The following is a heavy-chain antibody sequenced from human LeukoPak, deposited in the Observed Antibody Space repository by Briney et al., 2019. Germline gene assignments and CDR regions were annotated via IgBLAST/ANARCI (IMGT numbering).Heavy chain of an antibody. V-gene: IGHV3-23*01. CDR2: IRGSGGST. D-gene: IGHD2-2*01. CDR1: GFTFSSYA. CDR3: ARGTSYCSSTSCYPFDP. J-gene: IGHJ5*02. Sequence: GGSLRLSCAASGFTFSSYAMNWVRQAPGKGLEWVSAIRGSGGSTYYADSVKGRFTISRDNSKNTLYLQMNSLRAEDTAVYYCARGTSYCSSTSCYPFDPWGQGTLVTVSS.